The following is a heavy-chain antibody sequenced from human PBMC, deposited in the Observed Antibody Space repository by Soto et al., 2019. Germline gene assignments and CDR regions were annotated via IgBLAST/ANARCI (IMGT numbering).Heavy chain of an antibody. V-gene: IGHV4-39*01. CDR2: IFYSGST. CDR1: GGSISSSSYY. D-gene: IGHD2-15*01. J-gene: IGHJ6*02. Sequence: QLQLQESGPGLVKPSETLSLTCTVSGGSISSSSYYWGWIRQPPGKGLEWIGSIFYSGSTYYNPSHKGRVTISVDTSKIPFSLMLGSVTAADTAVYYCARHLTYCSAGSCYSDFPYYGMDVWGQGTTVTVSS. CDR3: ARHLTYCSAGSCYSDFPYYGMDV.